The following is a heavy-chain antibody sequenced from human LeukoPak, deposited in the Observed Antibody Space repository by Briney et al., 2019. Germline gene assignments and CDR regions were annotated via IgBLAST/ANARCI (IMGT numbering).Heavy chain of an antibody. CDR2: ISSSSSTI. V-gene: IGHV3-48*01. CDR3: AVGPRRETAGITPIDY. J-gene: IGHJ4*02. D-gene: IGHD3-10*01. CDR1: GFTFSDAW. Sequence: PGGSLRLSCAASGFTFSDAWMNWVRQAPGKGLEWVSYISSSSSTIYYADSVKGRFTISRDNAKNSLYLQMNSLRAEDTAVYYCAVGPRRETAGITPIDYWGQGTLVTVSS.